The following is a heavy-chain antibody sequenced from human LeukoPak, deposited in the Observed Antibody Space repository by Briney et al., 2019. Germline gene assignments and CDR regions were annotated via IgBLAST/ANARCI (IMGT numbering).Heavy chain of an antibody. CDR1: GGSISSGGYY. J-gene: IGHJ4*02. CDR3: ARGNSSSPNHYFDY. CDR2: IYHSGST. Sequence: SETLSLTCTVSGGSISSGGYYWSWIRQPPGKGLEWIGYIYHSGSTYYNPSLKSRVTISVDRSKNQFSLKLSSVTAADTAVYYCARGNSSSPNHYFDYWGQGTLVTVSS. D-gene: IGHD6-6*01. V-gene: IGHV4-30-2*01.